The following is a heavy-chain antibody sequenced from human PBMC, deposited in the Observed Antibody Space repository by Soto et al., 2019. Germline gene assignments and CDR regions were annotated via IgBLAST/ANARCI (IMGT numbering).Heavy chain of an antibody. J-gene: IGHJ4*02. CDR3: ARDAGYSYGGDFDY. D-gene: IGHD5-18*01. CDR2: ISAYNGNT. Sequence: ASVKGACKASGYTYTRDGVSWVRQANRQGLEWMGWISAYNGNTNYAQKLQGRVTMTTDTSTSTAYMELRSLRSDDTAVYYCARDAGYSYGGDFDYWGQGTLVTVSS. CDR1: GYTYTRDG. V-gene: IGHV1-18*01.